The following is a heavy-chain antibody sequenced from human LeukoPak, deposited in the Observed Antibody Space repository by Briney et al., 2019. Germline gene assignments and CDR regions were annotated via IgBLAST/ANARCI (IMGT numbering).Heavy chain of an antibody. V-gene: IGHV3-23*01. CDR1: GFTFSSYA. CDR2: ISGSGGST. D-gene: IGHD6-13*01. J-gene: IGHJ5*02. Sequence: GGSLRLSCAASGFTFSSYAMNWVRQAPGKGLEWVSTISGSGGSTYYADSVKGRFTISRYNSKHTLYLQMNSLRAADTAVYFCAKGLTIPLAAAFDPWGQGTLVTVSS. CDR3: AKGLTIPLAAAFDP.